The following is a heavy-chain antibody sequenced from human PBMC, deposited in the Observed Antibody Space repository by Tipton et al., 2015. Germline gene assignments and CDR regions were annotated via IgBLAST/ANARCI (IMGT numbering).Heavy chain of an antibody. CDR1: GFSFSNYV. CDR2: ISYGGTKK. J-gene: IGHJ6*02. CDR3: SRVEAASLYFHYYYGMDV. V-gene: IGHV3-30*03. Sequence: SLRLSCAASGFSFSNYVMHWVRQAPGRGLEWVAVISYGGTKKYYADSVKGRFTISGDNSKNTVYLQMNSLGGEDTAVYYCSRVEAASLYFHYYYGMDVWGQGTTVTVSS. D-gene: IGHD2-15*01.